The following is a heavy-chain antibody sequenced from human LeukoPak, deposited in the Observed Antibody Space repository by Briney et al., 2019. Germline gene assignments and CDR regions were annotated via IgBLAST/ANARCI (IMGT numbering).Heavy chain of an antibody. J-gene: IGHJ4*02. CDR3: ATTASEQMTTITSFDY. Sequence: GASVNVSCKVSGYTLTELSMHWVRQAPGKGLEWMGGFDPEDGETIYAQKFQGRVTMTEDTSTDTAYMELSSLRSEDTAVYYCATTASEQMTTITSFDYWGQGTLVTVSS. CDR2: FDPEDGET. CDR1: GYTLTELS. V-gene: IGHV1-24*01. D-gene: IGHD4-11*01.